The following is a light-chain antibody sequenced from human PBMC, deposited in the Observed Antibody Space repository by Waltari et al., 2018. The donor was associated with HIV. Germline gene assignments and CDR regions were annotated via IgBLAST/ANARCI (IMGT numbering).Light chain of an antibody. CDR1: SSDVGGFDY. J-gene: IGLJ2*01. CDR2: EVN. CDR3: SSYKDANDVV. V-gene: IGLV2-8*01. Sequence: QSALTQPPSASGSPGQSVTISCTGTSSDVGGFDYVSWYHQPPPKAPNLLLDEVNRGPSGVPDRFAGSKSGNTASLTGSGLQPEYEGDYYCSSYKDANDVVFGGGTKLTVL.